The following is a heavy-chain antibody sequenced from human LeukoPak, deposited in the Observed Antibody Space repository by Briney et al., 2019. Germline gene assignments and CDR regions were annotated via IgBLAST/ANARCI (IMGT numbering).Heavy chain of an antibody. D-gene: IGHD2-15*01. J-gene: IGHJ3*02. V-gene: IGHV4-59*01. CDR3: ARYCSGGSCYSDDAFDI. CDR1: GGPISSYY. CDR2: IYYSGST. Sequence: PSETLSLTCTVSGGPISSYYWSWIRQPPGKGLEWIGYIYYSGSTNYNPSLKSRVTISVDTSKNQFSLKLSSVTAADTAVYYCARYCSGGSCYSDDAFDIWGQGTMVTVSS.